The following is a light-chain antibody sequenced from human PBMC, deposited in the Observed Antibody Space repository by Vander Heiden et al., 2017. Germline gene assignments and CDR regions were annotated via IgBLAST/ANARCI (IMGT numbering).Light chain of an antibody. CDR1: QSVLYSSNNKNY. J-gene: IGKJ2*01. CDR3: QQDDSTPYT. Sequence: DIVLPQSQDSLAVSLGERATINCKSSQSVLYSSNNKNYLAWYQQKPGQPPKLLIYWASTRESGVPDRFSGSGSGTDFTLTISSLQAEDVAVYYCQQDDSTPYTFGQGTKLEIK. CDR2: WAS. V-gene: IGKV4-1*01.